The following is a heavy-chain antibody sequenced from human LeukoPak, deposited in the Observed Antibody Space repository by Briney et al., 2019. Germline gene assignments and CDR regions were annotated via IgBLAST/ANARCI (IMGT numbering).Heavy chain of an antibody. CDR3: ARDLIDILTGYYYYYGMDV. D-gene: IGHD3-9*01. Sequence: GGSLRLSCAASGFTFSSYWMRWVRQAPGKGLEWVANIKQDGSEKYYVDSVKGRFTISRDNAKNSLYLQMNSLRAEDTAAYYCARDLIDILTGYYYYYGMDVWGQGTTVTVSS. V-gene: IGHV3-7*01. CDR1: GFTFSSYW. CDR2: IKQDGSEK. J-gene: IGHJ6*02.